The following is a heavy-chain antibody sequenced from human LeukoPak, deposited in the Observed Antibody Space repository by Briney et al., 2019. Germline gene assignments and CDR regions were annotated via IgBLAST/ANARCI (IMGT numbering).Heavy chain of an antibody. V-gene: IGHV4-34*01. CDR2: INHSGST. Sequence: ETLSLTCAVYGGSFSGYYWSWIRQPPGKGLEWIGEINHSGSTNYNPSLKSRVTISVDTSKNQFSLKLSSVTAADTAVYYCAREGYYDSSGYLNFDYWGQGTLVTVSS. D-gene: IGHD3-22*01. CDR3: AREGYYDSSGYLNFDY. J-gene: IGHJ4*02. CDR1: GGSFSGYY.